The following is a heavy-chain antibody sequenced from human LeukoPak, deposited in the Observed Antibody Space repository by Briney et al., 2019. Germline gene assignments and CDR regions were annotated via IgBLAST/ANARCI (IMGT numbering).Heavy chain of an antibody. CDR3: VRDCDP. CDR1: GFTVSSNY. Sequence: SGGSLRLSCAASGFTVSSNYMNWVRQAPGKGLEWVSVIYSGGSTYYADSVKGRFTISRDNSKNTLYLQMNSLRAEDTAVYHCVRDCDPWGQGTLVTVSS. V-gene: IGHV3-66*01. CDR2: IYSGGST. J-gene: IGHJ5*02.